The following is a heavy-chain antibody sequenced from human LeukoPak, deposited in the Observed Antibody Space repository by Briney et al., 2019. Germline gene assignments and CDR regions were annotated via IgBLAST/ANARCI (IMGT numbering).Heavy chain of an antibody. CDR1: GYTFTNYG. CDR2: ISAYNGHT. CDR3: ARDESVMVRGVQGY. Sequence: ASVTVSCKASGYTFTNYGISWVRQAPGQGLEWMGWISAYNGHTKYAQKVQGRVTMTRDTSTSTAYMELRSLRSDDTAVYYCARDESVMVRGVQGYWGQGTLVTVSS. D-gene: IGHD3-10*01. V-gene: IGHV1-18*01. J-gene: IGHJ4*02.